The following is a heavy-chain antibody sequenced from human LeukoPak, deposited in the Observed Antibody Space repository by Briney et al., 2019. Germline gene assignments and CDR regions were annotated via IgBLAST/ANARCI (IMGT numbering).Heavy chain of an antibody. D-gene: IGHD3-22*01. CDR2: MSGVGGNT. J-gene: IGHJ4*02. Sequence: GGSLRLSCAGSGFIFSSYAMSWVRQAPGKGLEWVSAMSGVGGNTFYTDSVKGRFTISRDNAKNSLYLQMNSLIAEDTAGYYCARARRDVVVITTPFEYWGQGTLVTVSS. CDR1: GFIFSSYA. V-gene: IGHV3-23*01. CDR3: ARARRDVVVITTPFEY.